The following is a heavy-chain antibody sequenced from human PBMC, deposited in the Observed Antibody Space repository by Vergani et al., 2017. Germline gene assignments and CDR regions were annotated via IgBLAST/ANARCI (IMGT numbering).Heavy chain of an antibody. Sequence: EVQLVQSGAEVKQPGESLKISCEGSGYSFTSSWIAWVRQMPGKGLEWMGIIYPGDSDTRYSPSFQGQVTISADRSISTAYLQWSSLKASDTAMYYCARREYSSPSGAFDIWGQGTMVTVSS. D-gene: IGHD6-6*01. CDR1: GYSFTSSW. CDR3: ARREYSSPSGAFDI. CDR2: IYPGDSDT. J-gene: IGHJ3*02. V-gene: IGHV5-51*01.